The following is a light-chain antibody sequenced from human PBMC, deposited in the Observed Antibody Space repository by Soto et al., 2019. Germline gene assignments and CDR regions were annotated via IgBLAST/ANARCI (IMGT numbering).Light chain of an antibody. V-gene: IGLV2-23*01. CDR2: EGS. CDR3: CSYAGSSLYV. J-gene: IGLJ1*01. CDR1: SSDVGSYNL. Sequence: QSVLTQPASVSGSPGQSITISCTGTSSDVGSYNLVSWYQQHPGKAPKLMIYEGSKRPSGVSYRFSGSKSGNTASLTISGLQAEDEADYYCCSYAGSSLYVFGTGTKLTVL.